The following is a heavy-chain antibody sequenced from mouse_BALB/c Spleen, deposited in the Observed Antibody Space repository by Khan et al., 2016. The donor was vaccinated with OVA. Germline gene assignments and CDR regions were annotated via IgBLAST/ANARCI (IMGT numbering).Heavy chain of an antibody. J-gene: IGHJ4*01. V-gene: IGHV2-6-1*01. Sequence: VQPVESGPGLVAPSQSLSITCTISGFSLTNYGVHWVRQPPGKGLEWLVLMWSDGSTTYNSALKSRLTISKDNSKSQVFLKMNSLQTDDTAMYFCARQPYYHYNVMDYWGHGTSVTVSS. D-gene: IGHD2-10*01. CDR2: MWSDGST. CDR3: ARQPYYHYNVMDY. CDR1: GFSLTNYG.